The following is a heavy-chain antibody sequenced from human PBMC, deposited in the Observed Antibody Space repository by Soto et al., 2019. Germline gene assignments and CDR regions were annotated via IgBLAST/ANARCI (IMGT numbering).Heavy chain of an antibody. V-gene: IGHV4-59*02. Sequence: PSETLSLTCPVSGASVSSYYLNWIRQPPGKGLEWIGYTSYSGNTNYNPSLRGRVTTSIDTSKNQFSLKLTSVTAADTALYYCAKWNSDWNAFDCWGQGTLVTVSS. CDR3: AKWNSDWNAFDC. J-gene: IGHJ4*02. CDR1: GASVSSYY. CDR2: TSYSGNT. D-gene: IGHD1-1*01.